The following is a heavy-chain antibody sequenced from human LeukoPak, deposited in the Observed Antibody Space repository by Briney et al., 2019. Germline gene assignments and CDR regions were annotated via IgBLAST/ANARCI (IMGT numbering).Heavy chain of an antibody. V-gene: IGHV4-4*02. J-gene: IGHJ4*02. D-gene: IGHD3-22*01. CDR1: GGSISSSNW. Sequence: SETLSLTCTVSGGSISSSNWWSWVRQPPGKGLEWIGEIFHSGSTNYNPSLKSRVTISVDKSKNQFSLRLNSVTAADTAVYYCARVLSGSNFDFWGQGALVTVSS. CDR3: ARVLSGSNFDF. CDR2: IFHSGST.